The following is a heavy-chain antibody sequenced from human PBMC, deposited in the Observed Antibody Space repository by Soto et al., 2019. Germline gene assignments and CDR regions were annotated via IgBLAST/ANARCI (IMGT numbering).Heavy chain of an antibody. CDR2: VDTSSTKI. Sequence: QVQLVESGGDLVKRGGSLRLSCAASGYTFSDYYMSWIRQAPGKGLEWISYVDTSSTKIYYADSVKGRFTISRDNAKNSLYLKMNSLRDEDTAVYYCASHYDMWSGYLSPVDYWGQGTLVTVSS. J-gene: IGHJ4*02. D-gene: IGHD3-3*01. CDR3: ASHYDMWSGYLSPVDY. CDR1: GYTFSDYY. V-gene: IGHV3-11*01.